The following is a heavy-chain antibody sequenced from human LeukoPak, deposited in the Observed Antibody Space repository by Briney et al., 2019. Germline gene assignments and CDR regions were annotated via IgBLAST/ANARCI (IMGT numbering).Heavy chain of an antibody. J-gene: IGHJ5*02. CDR3: ARTLFGDQYQLLHNWFDP. CDR2: INTDTGNP. CDR1: GYTFTNYA. V-gene: IGHV7-4-1*02. Sequence: ASVKVSCKASGYTFTNYAMNWVRQAPGQGLEWMGWINTDTGNPTYAQGLTRRLVLSLDTSASTAYLQISSLKAEDTAVYYCARTLFGDQYQLLHNWFDPWGQGTLVTVSS. D-gene: IGHD2-2*01.